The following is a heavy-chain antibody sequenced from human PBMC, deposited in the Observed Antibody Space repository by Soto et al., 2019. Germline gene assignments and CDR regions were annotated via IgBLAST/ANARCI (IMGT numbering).Heavy chain of an antibody. J-gene: IGHJ4*02. D-gene: IGHD6-19*01. Sequence: QVQLVQSGAEVKKPGASVKVSCKASGYTFISYGISWVRQAPGQGLEWMGWINAFNGNTNYAQKLQGRVTMTRDTATSTAYMELRSLRSDDTAVYYCARDPVASTYFDYWGQGTLVTVSS. CDR1: GYTFISYG. V-gene: IGHV1-18*01. CDR3: ARDPVASTYFDY. CDR2: INAFNGNT.